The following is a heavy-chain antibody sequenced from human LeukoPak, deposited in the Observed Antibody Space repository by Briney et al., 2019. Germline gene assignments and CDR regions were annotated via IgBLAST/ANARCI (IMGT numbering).Heavy chain of an antibody. Sequence: VGSLRLSCAASGFTFSRYWMHWVRQAPGEGLVWVSRIKTDGTYTSNADSVKSRFTISRDNAKSTLYLQMNSLRVEDTAVYYCVADLGDYADFWGQGTLVTVSS. CDR1: GFTFSRYW. CDR2: IKTDGTYT. CDR3: VADLGDYADF. J-gene: IGHJ4*02. V-gene: IGHV3-74*01.